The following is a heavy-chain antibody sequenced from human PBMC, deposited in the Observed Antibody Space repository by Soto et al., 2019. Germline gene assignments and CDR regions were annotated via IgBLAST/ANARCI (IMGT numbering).Heavy chain of an antibody. CDR2: ISYDGSNK. Sequence: QVQLVESGGGVVQPGRSLRLSCAASGFTFSSYGMHWVRQAPGKGLEWVAVISYDGSNKYYADSVKGRFTISRDNSKNTLYLQMNSLRAEDTAVYYCAKALGLRQWLVAFDIWGQGTMVTVSS. CDR3: AKALGLRQWLVAFDI. D-gene: IGHD6-19*01. J-gene: IGHJ3*02. CDR1: GFTFSSYG. V-gene: IGHV3-30*18.